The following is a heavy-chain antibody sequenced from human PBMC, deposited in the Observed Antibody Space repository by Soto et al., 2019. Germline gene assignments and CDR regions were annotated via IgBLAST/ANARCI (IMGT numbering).Heavy chain of an antibody. V-gene: IGHV3-23*01. D-gene: IGHD6-19*01. Sequence: VGSLTLPCAASGFGFSSYAMSWARQAPGKGLEWVSAISGSGTTAYYADSVKGRFIFSRDNPKNTMYLQMNSLRAEDTAVYFCAKTTDGWFSAFEIWGHGTVVTVSS. CDR1: GFGFSSYA. CDR2: ISGSGTTA. J-gene: IGHJ3*02. CDR3: AKTTDGWFSAFEI.